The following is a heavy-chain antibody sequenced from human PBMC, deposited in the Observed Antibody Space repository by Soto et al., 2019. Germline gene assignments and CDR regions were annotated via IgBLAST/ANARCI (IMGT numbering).Heavy chain of an antibody. CDR3: ARGRGRYCSSTSCQGVNWFDP. CDR2: INHSGST. CDR1: GGSFSGYY. J-gene: IGHJ5*02. V-gene: IGHV4-34*01. Sequence: SETLSLTCAVYGGSFSGYYWSWIRQPPGKGPEWIGEINHSGSTNYNPSLKSRVTISVDTSKNQFSLKLSSVTAADTAVYYCARGRGRYCSSTSCQGVNWFDPWGQGTLVTVSS. D-gene: IGHD2-2*01.